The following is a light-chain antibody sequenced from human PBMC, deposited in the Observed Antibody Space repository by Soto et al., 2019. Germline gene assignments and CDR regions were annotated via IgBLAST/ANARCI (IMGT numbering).Light chain of an antibody. V-gene: IGLV1-40*01. Sequence: QSVLTQPPSVSGVQVQSVSISCTGSSSNIGAGYDVHWYQQLPGTAPKLLIYHNSNRPSGVPDRFSGSKSGTSASLVITGLQAEDEADYYCQSYYSSLSGSRVFGTGTKVTVL. CDR2: HNS. CDR1: SSNIGAGYD. J-gene: IGLJ1*01. CDR3: QSYYSSLSGSRV.